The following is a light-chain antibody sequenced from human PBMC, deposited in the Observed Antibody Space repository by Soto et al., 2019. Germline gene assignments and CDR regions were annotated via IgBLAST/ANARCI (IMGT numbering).Light chain of an antibody. J-gene: IGKJ3*01. CDR3: MQALQTPPFT. CDR2: LGS. CDR1: QSLLHSNGYNY. V-gene: IGKV2-28*01. Sequence: DIVMTQSPLSLPVTPGEPASISCRSSQSLLHSNGYNYLDWYLQKPGQSPQLLIYLGSNRASGVPDRFSGSGSGTDFTLKISRVEAEDVAVYYCMQALQTPPFTFGPGTKVDIK.